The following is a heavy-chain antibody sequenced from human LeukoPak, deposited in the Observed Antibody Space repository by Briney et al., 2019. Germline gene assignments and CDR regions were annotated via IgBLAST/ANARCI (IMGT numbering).Heavy chain of an antibody. CDR1: GDSISSYY. J-gene: IGHJ3*02. D-gene: IGHD3-3*01. CDR3: ARHTNRLDAFDI. CDR2: IYYSGST. V-gene: IGHV4-59*08. Sequence: SETLSLTSTVAGDSISSYYWSCILHPPGKRLEWIGYIYYSGSTNYNPSLKSRVTISVDTSKNQFSLKLSSVTAADTAVYFCARHTNRLDAFDIWGQGTMVTVSS.